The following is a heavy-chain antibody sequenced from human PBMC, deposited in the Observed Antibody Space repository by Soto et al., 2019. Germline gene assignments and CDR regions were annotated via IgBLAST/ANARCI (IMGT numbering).Heavy chain of an antibody. Sequence: PGGSLRLSCAASGFTFSSYSMNWVRQAPGKGLEWVSSISSSSSYIYYADSVKGRFTISRDNAKNSLYLQMNSLRAEDTAVYYCARYCRGGSCYYYYYGMDVWGQGTTVTVSS. CDR2: ISSSSSYI. V-gene: IGHV3-21*01. CDR3: ARYCRGGSCYYYYYGMDV. CDR1: GFTFSSYS. J-gene: IGHJ6*02. D-gene: IGHD2-15*01.